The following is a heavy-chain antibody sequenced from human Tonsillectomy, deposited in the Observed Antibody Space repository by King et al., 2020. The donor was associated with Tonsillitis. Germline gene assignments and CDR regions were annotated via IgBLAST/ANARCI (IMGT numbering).Heavy chain of an antibody. D-gene: IGHD3-22*01. CDR3: SRTPPCASSDYSATIDAFDI. CDR2: IYPGDSDT. J-gene: IGHJ3*02. V-gene: IGHV5-51*03. CDR1: GYSFTTYW. Sequence: QLVQSGAEVKKPGESLKISCRGSGYSFTTYWIGWVRQMPGKGLECMGIIYPGDSDTRYSPSFQGQVTISADKSISTAYLQWSSLKASDTAIYYCSRTPPCASSDYSATIDAFDICGQATMVTASS.